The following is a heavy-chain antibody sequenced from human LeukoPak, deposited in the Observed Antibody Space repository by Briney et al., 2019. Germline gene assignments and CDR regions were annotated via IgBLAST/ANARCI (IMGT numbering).Heavy chain of an antibody. Sequence: SETLSLTCTVSGGSISSYYWSWIRQPPGKGLEWIGYIYYSGSTNYNPSLKSRVTISVDTSKNQFSLKLSSVTAADTAVYCCARQTDSSGYYYWYFDLWGRGTLVTVSS. V-gene: IGHV4-59*08. D-gene: IGHD3-22*01. CDR2: IYYSGST. J-gene: IGHJ2*01. CDR1: GGSISSYY. CDR3: ARQTDSSGYYYWYFDL.